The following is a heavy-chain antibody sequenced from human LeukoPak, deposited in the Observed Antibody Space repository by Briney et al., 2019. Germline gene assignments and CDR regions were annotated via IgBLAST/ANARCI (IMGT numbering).Heavy chain of an antibody. CDR3: ARLSVGAADY. D-gene: IGHD1-26*01. CDR2: INHSGST. J-gene: IGHJ4*02. Sequence: SETLSLTCAVYGGSFSGYYWTWIRQPPGKGLEWIGEINHSGSTNYNPSLKSRVTISVDTSKNQFSLKLSSVTAADTAVYYCARLSVGAADYWGQGTLVTVSS. CDR1: GGSFSGYY. V-gene: IGHV4-34*01.